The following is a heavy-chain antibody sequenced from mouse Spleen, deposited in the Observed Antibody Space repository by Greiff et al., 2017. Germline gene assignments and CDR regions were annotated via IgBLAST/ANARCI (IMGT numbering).Heavy chain of an antibody. J-gene: IGHJ3*01. V-gene: IGHV1-76*01. Sequence: VQLQQSGAELVRPGASVKLSCKASGYTFTDYYINWVKQRPGQGLEWIARIYPGSGNTYYNEKFKGKATLTAEKSSSTAYMQLSSLTSEDSAVYFCARGGLPTMIFAYWGQGTLVTVSA. CDR3: ARGGLPTMIFAY. D-gene: IGHD2-4*01. CDR2: IYPGSGNT. CDR1: GYTFTDYY.